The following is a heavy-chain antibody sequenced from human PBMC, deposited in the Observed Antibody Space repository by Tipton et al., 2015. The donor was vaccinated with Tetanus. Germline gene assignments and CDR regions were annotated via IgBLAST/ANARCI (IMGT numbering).Heavy chain of an antibody. D-gene: IGHD6-6*01. CDR2: IYTSGST. V-gene: IGHV4-4*07. CDR1: GASISGYY. J-gene: IGHJ4*02. CDR3: ARDRYTSSSYDEDF. Sequence: LRLSCTVSGASISGYYWAWIRQPAGKGLEWIGRIYTSGSTNYNPSLKSRVTMSVDTSKNQFSLKLTSVTAADTAVYYCARDRYTSSSYDEDFWGQGTLVTVSS.